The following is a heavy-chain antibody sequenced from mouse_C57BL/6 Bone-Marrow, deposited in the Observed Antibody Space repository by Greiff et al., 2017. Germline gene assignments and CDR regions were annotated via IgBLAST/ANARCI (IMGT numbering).Heavy chain of an antibody. Sequence: EVKLVESGGGLVQPGGSMKLSCAASGFTFSDAWMDWVRPSPETGLELVAEIRNKANNHATYYAESVKGRFTISRDDSKSSVYLQMNSLRAEDTGIYYCTLPLYYGNYFYARDYWGQGTSVTVSS. J-gene: IGHJ4*01. CDR3: TLPLYYGNYFYARDY. CDR2: IRNKANNHAT. CDR1: GFTFSDAW. V-gene: IGHV6-6*01. D-gene: IGHD2-1*01.